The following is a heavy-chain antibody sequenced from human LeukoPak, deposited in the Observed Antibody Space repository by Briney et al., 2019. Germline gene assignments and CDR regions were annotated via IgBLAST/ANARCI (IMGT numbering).Heavy chain of an antibody. CDR1: GGTFSSYA. CDR2: IIPIFGTA. D-gene: IGHD6-6*01. CDR3: ARGTFEYSSSSGFDY. V-gene: IGHV1-69*05. J-gene: IGHJ4*02. Sequence: ASVKVSCKASGGTFSSYAISWVRQAPGQGREWMGGIIPIFGTANYAQKFQGRVTITTDESTSTAYMELSSLRSEDTAVYYCARGTFEYSSSSGFDYWGQGTLVTVSS.